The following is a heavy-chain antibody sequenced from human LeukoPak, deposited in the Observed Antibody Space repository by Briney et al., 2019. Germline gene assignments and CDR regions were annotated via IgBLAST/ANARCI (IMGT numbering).Heavy chain of an antibody. CDR1: GGSINSYY. Sequence: SETLSLTCTVSGGSINSYYWSWIRQPPGKGLEWIGYIYYSGSTNYNPSLKSRVTISVDTSKNQFSLKLSSVTAADTAVYYCAREGSAAGLPDYWGQGTLVTVSS. CDR2: IYYSGST. J-gene: IGHJ4*02. D-gene: IGHD6-13*01. V-gene: IGHV4-59*01. CDR3: AREGSAAGLPDY.